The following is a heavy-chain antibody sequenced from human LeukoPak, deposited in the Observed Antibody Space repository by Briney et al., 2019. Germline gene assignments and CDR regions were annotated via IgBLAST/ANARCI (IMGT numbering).Heavy chain of an antibody. V-gene: IGHV1-46*01. Sequence: ASVKVSCKASGYTFTSYYMHWVRQAPGQGLEWMGIINPSGGSTSYAQKFQGRVTMTRDTSTSTVYMDLSNLRSDDTAVYYCAKSYGSGRAHDFWGQGTLVTVSS. CDR3: AKSYGSGRAHDF. CDR1: GYTFTSYY. J-gene: IGHJ4*02. D-gene: IGHD3-10*01. CDR2: INPSGGST.